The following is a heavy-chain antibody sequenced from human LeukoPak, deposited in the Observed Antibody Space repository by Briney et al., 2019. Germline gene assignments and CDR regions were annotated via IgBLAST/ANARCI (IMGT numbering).Heavy chain of an antibody. J-gene: IGHJ5*02. CDR2: ISAYNGNT. D-gene: IGHD3-9*01. Sequence: ASVKVSCKASGYTFTSYGISWVRQAPGQGLEWMGWISAYNGNTNYAQKLQGRVTMTTDTSTSTAYMELRSLRSDDTAVYYCASSPDYDILTGYPWFDPWGQGTLVTVSS. CDR3: ASSPDYDILTGYPWFDP. CDR1: GYTFTSYG. V-gene: IGHV1-18*01.